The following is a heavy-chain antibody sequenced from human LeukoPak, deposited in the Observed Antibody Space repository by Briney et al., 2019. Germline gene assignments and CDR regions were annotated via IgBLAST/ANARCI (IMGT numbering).Heavy chain of an antibody. D-gene: IGHD6-13*01. CDR1: GFTFSSYA. CDR3: ARATSAAADDY. J-gene: IGHJ4*02. CDR2: ISYDGSNK. V-gene: IGHV3-30-3*01. Sequence: GGSLRLSCAASGFTFSSYAMHWVRQAPGKGLEWVAVISYDGSNKYYADSVKGRFTISRDNSKNTLYLQMNGLRAEDTAVYYCARATSAAADDYWGQGTLVTVSS.